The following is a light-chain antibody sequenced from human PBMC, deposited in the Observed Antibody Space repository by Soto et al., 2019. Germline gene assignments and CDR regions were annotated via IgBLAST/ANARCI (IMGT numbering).Light chain of an antibody. CDR2: GAS. J-gene: IGKJ4*01. CDR3: QQYCSSPRALT. V-gene: IGKV3-20*01. CDR1: QSVSSSY. Sequence: EIVLTQSPGTLSLSPGERATLSCRASQSVSSSYLAWYQQNPGQAPRLLIYGASSRATGIPDRFSGSGSGTDFTLTISRLEPEDFAVYYCQQYCSSPRALTFGGGTKVEIK.